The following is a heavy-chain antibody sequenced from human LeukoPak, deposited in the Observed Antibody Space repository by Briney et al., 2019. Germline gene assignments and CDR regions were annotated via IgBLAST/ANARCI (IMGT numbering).Heavy chain of an antibody. CDR1: GFTFSSYA. J-gene: IGHJ4*02. V-gene: IGHV3-23*01. CDR2: ISGSGGST. CDR3: AKGLSGSGSYSYYFDY. D-gene: IGHD3-10*01. Sequence: GGSLRLSCAASGFTFSSYAMSWVRQAPGKGLEWVSAISGSGGSTYYADSVKGRFTISRDNSKSTLYLQMNSLRAEDTAVYYCAKGLSGSGSYSYYFDYWGQGTLVTVSS.